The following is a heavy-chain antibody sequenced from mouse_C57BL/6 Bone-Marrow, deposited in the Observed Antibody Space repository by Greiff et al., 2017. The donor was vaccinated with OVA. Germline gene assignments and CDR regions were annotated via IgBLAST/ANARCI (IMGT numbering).Heavy chain of an antibody. D-gene: IGHD2-4*01. Sequence: DVQLQESGGDLVKPGGSLKLSCAASGFTFSSYGMSWVRQTPDKRLEWVATISSGGSYTYYPDSVKGRFTISRDNAKNPLYLQMSSLKSEDTAMYYCARLYDYDWFAYWGQGTLVTVSA. V-gene: IGHV5-6*01. CDR1: GFTFSSYG. J-gene: IGHJ3*01. CDR3: ARLYDYDWFAY. CDR2: ISSGGSYT.